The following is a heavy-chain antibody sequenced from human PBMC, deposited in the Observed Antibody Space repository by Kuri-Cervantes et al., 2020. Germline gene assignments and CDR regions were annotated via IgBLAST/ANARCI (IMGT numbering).Heavy chain of an antibody. D-gene: IGHD4-17*01. CDR1: GFTLSSNS. Sequence: GESLKISCAASGFTLSSNSMNWVRQAPGKGLEWVSYITSSSSSIYYSDSVKGRFTISRDNSKNTLYLQMNSLRAEDTAVYYCAKGHGDYYYYCMDVWGKGTTVTVSS. V-gene: IGHV3-48*01. CDR3: AKGHGDYYYYCMDV. J-gene: IGHJ6*03. CDR2: ITSSSSSI.